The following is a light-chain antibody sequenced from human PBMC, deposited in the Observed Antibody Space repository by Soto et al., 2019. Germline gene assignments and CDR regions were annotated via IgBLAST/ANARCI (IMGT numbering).Light chain of an antibody. CDR1: QSLVYSNGNTY. CDR3: MQGTCWPFT. CDR2: EVS. Sequence: DVVMTQSPLSLPVTLGQPASISCRSSQSLVYSNGNTYLNWFHQRPGQSPRRLIYEVSNRDSGVPDRFSGSGSGTDFTLKISRVEAEDVGIYYCMQGTCWPFTFGPGTKVDVK. V-gene: IGKV2-30*01. J-gene: IGKJ3*01.